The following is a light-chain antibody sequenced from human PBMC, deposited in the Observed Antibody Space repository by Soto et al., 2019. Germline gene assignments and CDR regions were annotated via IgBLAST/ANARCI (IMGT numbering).Light chain of an antibody. Sequence: DIQMTQSPSPLSASVGDPVTASCRASQSINRLLAWYQQKPWKAPKILIYAASSLHSGVPSRFSGSGSETDFTLTISSLQPEDFATYSCQQTYRTPRTFGGGTKVDIK. J-gene: IGKJ4*01. CDR2: AAS. CDR3: QQTYRTPRT. CDR1: QSINRL. V-gene: IGKV1-39*01.